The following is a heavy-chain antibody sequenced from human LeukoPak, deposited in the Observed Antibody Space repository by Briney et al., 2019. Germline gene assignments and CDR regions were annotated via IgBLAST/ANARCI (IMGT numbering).Heavy chain of an antibody. D-gene: IGHD4-23*01. J-gene: IGHJ3*02. Sequence: GRSLRLSCAASGFTFSSYAMHWVRQAPGKGLEWVAVISYHGSNKYYADSVKGRFTISRDNSKNTLYLQMNSLRAEDTAVYYCVGEGNSPIWGQGTMVTVSS. CDR3: VGEGNSPI. V-gene: IGHV3-30-3*01. CDR1: GFTFSSYA. CDR2: ISYHGSNK.